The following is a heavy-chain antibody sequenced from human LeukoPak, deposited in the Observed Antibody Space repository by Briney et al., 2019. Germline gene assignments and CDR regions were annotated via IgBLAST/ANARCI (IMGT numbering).Heavy chain of an antibody. CDR2: IYYSGST. D-gene: IGHD5-12*01. Sequence: PSETLSLTCTVSGGSISSSSYYWGWIRQPPGKGLEWIGSIYYSGSTYYNPSLKSRVTISVDTSKNQFSLKLSSVTAANTAVYYCAGTGWLRLYYYYYYMDVWGKGTTVTVSS. J-gene: IGHJ6*03. CDR3: AGTGWLRLYYYYYYMDV. CDR1: GGSISSSSYY. V-gene: IGHV4-39*07.